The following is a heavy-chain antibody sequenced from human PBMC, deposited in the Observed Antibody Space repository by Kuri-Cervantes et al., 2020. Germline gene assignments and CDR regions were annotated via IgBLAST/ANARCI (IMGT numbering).Heavy chain of an antibody. CDR3: AREMTTVTTTLDY. CDR1: GGSISSYY. D-gene: IGHD4-17*01. V-gene: IGHV4-4*07. Sequence: ESLKISCTVSGGSISSYYWSWIRQPAGKGLEWIGRIYTSGSTNYNPSLKSRVTISVDTSKNQFSLKLSSVTAADTAVYYCAREMTTVTTTLDYWGQGTLVTVSS. CDR2: IYTSGST. J-gene: IGHJ4*02.